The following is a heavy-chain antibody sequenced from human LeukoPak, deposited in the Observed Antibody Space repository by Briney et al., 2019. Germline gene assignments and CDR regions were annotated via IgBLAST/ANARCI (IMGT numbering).Heavy chain of an antibody. CDR3: ARDQFYFVAGTADYYFDY. V-gene: IGHV1-2*02. J-gene: IGHJ4*02. D-gene: IGHD6-19*01. Sequence: ASVKVSCKASGYTFTGYYMHWVRQAPGRGLEWMGWINPNSGGTNYAQKFQGRVTMTRDTSISTAYMELSRLRSDDTAVYYCARDQFYFVAGTADYYFDYWGQGTLFTVSS. CDR1: GYTFTGYY. CDR2: INPNSGGT.